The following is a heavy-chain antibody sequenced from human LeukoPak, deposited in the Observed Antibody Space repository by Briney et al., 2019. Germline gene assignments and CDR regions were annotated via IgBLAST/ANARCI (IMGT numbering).Heavy chain of an antibody. Sequence: TGGSLRLSCAASGFTFSSYSMNWIRQPPGKGLEWIGSIYYSGSTYYNPSLKSRVTISVDTSKNQFSLKLSSVTAADTAVYYCARDRVTMVRGVTNWFDPWGQGTLVTVSS. CDR1: GFTFSSYS. D-gene: IGHD3-10*01. V-gene: IGHV4-39*07. CDR3: ARDRVTMVRGVTNWFDP. CDR2: IYYSGST. J-gene: IGHJ5*02.